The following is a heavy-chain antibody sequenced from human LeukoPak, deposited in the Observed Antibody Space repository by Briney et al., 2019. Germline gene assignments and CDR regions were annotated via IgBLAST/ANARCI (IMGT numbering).Heavy chain of an antibody. CDR1: GFTFSSYA. CDR2: ISGSGGST. J-gene: IGHJ4*02. V-gene: IGHV3-23*01. CDR3: AREGATTELASDY. D-gene: IGHD1-26*01. Sequence: PGGSLRLSCAASGFTFSSYAVSWVRQAPGKGLEWVSAISGSGGSTYYADSVKGRFTISRDNSKNSLYLQMNSLRAEDTAVYYCAREGATTELASDYWGQGTLVTVSS.